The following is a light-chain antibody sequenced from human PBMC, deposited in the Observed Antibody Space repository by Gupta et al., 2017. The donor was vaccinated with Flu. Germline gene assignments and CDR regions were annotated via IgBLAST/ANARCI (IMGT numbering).Light chain of an antibody. CDR3: AARDDIRSCRV. CDR1: SSDRGRNY. V-gene: IGLV1-47*01. CDR2: RNN. J-gene: IGLJ3*02. Sequence: HSVLTQPPSASVTPGQRVTISCSCSSSDRGRNYVCWYQQGPVAAPKLLIYRNNRRLSGVPDRFSGTKSGTSAALAISGIRAEDEADYYCAARDDIRSCRVFGGGTKPTVL.